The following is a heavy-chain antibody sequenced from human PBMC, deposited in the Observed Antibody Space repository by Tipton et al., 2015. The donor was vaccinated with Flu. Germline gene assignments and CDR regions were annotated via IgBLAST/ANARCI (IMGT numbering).Heavy chain of an antibody. CDR2: INHSGST. CDR1: GGSFSGYY. D-gene: IGHD3-10*01. V-gene: IGHV4-34*01. J-gene: IGHJ6*03. Sequence: TLSLTCAVYGGSFSGYYWSWIRQPPGKGLEWIGEINHSGSTNYNPSLKSRVTISVDTSKNQFSLKLGSVTAADTAVYYCARVVGHYYYYMDVWGKGTTVTVSS. CDR3: ARVVGHYYYYMDV.